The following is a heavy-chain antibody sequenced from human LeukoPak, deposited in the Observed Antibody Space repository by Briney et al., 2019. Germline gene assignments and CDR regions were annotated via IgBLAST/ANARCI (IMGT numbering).Heavy chain of an antibody. D-gene: IGHD3-22*01. CDR1: GGTFSSYA. J-gene: IGHJ2*01. V-gene: IGHV1-69*05. CDR3: ARVGGYYPSHWYFDL. Sequence: GASVKVSCKASGGTFSSYAISWVRQAPGQGLEWMGGIIPIFGTANYAQKFQGRVTMTTDTSTSTAYMELRSLRSDDTAVYYCARVGGYYPSHWYFDLWGRGTLVTVSS. CDR2: IIPIFGTA.